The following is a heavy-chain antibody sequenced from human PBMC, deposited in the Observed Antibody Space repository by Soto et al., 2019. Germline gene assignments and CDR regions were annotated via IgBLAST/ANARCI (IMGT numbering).Heavy chain of an antibody. D-gene: IGHD6-19*01. CDR2: IYYSGST. V-gene: IGHV4-39*02. CDR1: GGSNSSSSYY. Sequence: QLQLQESGPGLVKPSETLSLTCTVSGGSNSSSSYYWGWIRQPPRKGLEWIGSIYYSGSTDYNPSLKRRVTITVDTSKNHCCLTLRSMTAADASVYYSARRGGWRTHYFDYWGQGTMVTVSS. CDR3: ARRGGWRTHYFDY. J-gene: IGHJ4*02.